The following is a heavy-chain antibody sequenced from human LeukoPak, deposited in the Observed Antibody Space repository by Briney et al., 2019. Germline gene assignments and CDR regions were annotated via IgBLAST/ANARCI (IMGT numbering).Heavy chain of an antibody. Sequence: GGPLRLSCAVSGFTFTSYSMNWVRQAPGKGLEWVSSISSSSSYIYYADSMKGRFTNSRDNGKNSLDLQMNSLRAEDTAVYYCARDRDYGDYPGAFDIWGQGTMVTVSS. CDR2: ISSSSSYI. D-gene: IGHD4-17*01. CDR1: GFTFTSYS. CDR3: ARDRDYGDYPGAFDI. V-gene: IGHV3-21*01. J-gene: IGHJ3*02.